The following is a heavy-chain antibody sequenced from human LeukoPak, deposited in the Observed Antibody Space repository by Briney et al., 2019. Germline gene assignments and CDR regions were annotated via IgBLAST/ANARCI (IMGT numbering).Heavy chain of an antibody. Sequence: PGGSLRLTCAASGFTFSNYEMNWVRQAPGKGLEWLSYISGNGNTIYYADSVKGRFTISRDNAKTSLSLQMNSLRAEDTAVYYCARTLIGVYLNFFDSWGQGTLVTVSS. J-gene: IGHJ4*02. V-gene: IGHV3-48*03. CDR3: ARTLIGVYLNFFDS. CDR2: ISGNGNTI. D-gene: IGHD2-8*01. CDR1: GFTFSNYE.